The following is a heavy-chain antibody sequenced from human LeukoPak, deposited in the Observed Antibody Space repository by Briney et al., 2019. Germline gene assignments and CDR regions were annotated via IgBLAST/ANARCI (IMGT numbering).Heavy chain of an antibody. J-gene: IGHJ5*02. Sequence: SETLSLTCTVSGGSISSYYWSWSPRPPGKGLEWIGYIYYSGSTNYNPSLKSRVTISVDTSKNQFSLKLSSVTAADTAVYYCRRGRGQSGMYCFDPWGQGTLVTVSS. V-gene: IGHV4-59*01. CDR1: GGSISSYY. D-gene: IGHD5-12*01. CDR2: IYYSGST. CDR3: RRGRGQSGMYCFDP.